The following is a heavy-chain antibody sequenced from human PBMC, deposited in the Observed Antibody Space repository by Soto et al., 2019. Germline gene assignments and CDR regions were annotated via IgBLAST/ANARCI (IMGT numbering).Heavy chain of an antibody. Sequence: ASVKVSCKASGYTFTXYGXSWVRQAPGQGLEWMGWISAYNGNTNYAQKLQGRVTMTTDTSTSTAYMELRSLRSDDTAVYYCARDGANCSSTSCKYYYYYYGMDVWGQGTAVTVSS. CDR3: ARDGANCSSTSCKYYYYYYGMDV. V-gene: IGHV1-18*01. J-gene: IGHJ6*02. CDR1: GYTFTXYG. CDR2: ISAYNGNT. D-gene: IGHD2-2*01.